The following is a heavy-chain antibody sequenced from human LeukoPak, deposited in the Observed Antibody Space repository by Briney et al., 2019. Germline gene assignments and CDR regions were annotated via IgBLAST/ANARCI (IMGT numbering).Heavy chain of an antibody. J-gene: IGHJ4*02. CDR3: AKARWETQYYDFWSGYYPFDY. D-gene: IGHD3-3*01. V-gene: IGHV3-23*01. Sequence: GGSLRLSCAASGFTFSSYAMSWVRQAPGKGLEWVSAVSGSGGSTYYADSVKGRFTISRDNSKNTLYLQMNSLRAEGTAVYYCAKARWETQYYDFWSGYYPFDYWGQGTLVTVSS. CDR2: VSGSGGST. CDR1: GFTFSSYA.